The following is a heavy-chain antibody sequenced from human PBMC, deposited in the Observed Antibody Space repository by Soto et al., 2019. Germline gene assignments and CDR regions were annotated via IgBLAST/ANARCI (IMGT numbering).Heavy chain of an antibody. J-gene: IGHJ4*02. CDR3: ARDLNYGLFDY. V-gene: IGHV3-48*01. CDR1: GFTFSSYS. Sequence: EVQLVESGGGLVQPGGSLRLSCAASGFTFSSYSMNWVRQAPGKGLEWVSYMSSSSSTIYYADSVKGRFTISRDKAKNSLSLQMNSLRAEDTAVYYCARDLNYGLFDYWGQGTLVTVSS. D-gene: IGHD4-17*01. CDR2: MSSSSSTI.